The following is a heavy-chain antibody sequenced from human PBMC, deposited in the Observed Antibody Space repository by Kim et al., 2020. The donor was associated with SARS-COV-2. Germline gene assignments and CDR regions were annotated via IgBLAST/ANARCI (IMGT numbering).Heavy chain of an antibody. J-gene: IGHJ6*01. CDR1: GFTFSTYG. D-gene: IGHD1-26*01. Sequence: GGSLRLSCAASGFTFSTYGMSWVRQAPGKGLEAVSGISYSGGTTYAASAVKGLSSSSDNNYNNTLLQIMNSRSAEATAIYYVRKSEHGSDVIVVDVWGPG. V-gene: IGHV3-23*01. CDR2: ISYSGGTT. CDR3: RKSEHGSDVIVVDV.